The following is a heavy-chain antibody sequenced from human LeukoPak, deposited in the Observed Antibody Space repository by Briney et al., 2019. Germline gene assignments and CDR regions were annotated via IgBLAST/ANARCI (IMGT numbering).Heavy chain of an antibody. J-gene: IGHJ6*02. CDR1: GFTFSSYG. Sequence: GRSLRLSCAASGFTFSSYGMHWVRQAPVKVLEWVAVIWYDGSNKYYADSVKGRFTISRDNSKNTLYLQMNSLRAEDTAVYYCAREILSHGMDVWGQGTTVTVSS. CDR3: AREILSHGMDV. D-gene: IGHD2-15*01. CDR2: IWYDGSNK. V-gene: IGHV3-33*01.